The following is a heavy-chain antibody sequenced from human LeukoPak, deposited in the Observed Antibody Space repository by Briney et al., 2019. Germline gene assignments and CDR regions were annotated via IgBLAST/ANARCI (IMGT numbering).Heavy chain of an antibody. CDR2: IFDGKTI. CDR3: ASGAWAARLNS. CDR1: VESLNYYY. D-gene: IGHD4-23*01. V-gene: IGHV4-34*12. J-gene: IGHJ4*02. Sequence: SDTLSLTCAVYVESLNYYYWSWIRQSPGKGREWIGYIFDGKTINYNPSLKSRVTISAATSSQQFSLNLKSVTAAYTAVYFCASGAWAARLNSWAQGALVIVSS.